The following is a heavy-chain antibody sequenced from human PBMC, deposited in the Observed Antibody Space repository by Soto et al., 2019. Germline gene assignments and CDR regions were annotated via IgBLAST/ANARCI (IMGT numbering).Heavy chain of an antibody. CDR3: PNRTFFEWPPYYGLDV. CDR1: GGSITGSDW. Sequence: PSETLSLTCVVSGGSITGSDWWTWVRQSPEKGLEWIGEIFHSGNTNYSPSLKSRVTISLDKSANQFSLKVNSVTAADTSIYYFPNRTFFEWPPYYGLDVWGPGTTVTASS. V-gene: IGHV4-4*02. J-gene: IGHJ6*02. CDR2: IFHSGNT. D-gene: IGHD3-3*02.